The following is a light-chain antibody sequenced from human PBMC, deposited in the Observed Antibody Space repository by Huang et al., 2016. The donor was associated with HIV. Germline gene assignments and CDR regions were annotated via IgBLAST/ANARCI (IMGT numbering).Light chain of an antibody. CDR3: MQTIQLPYT. V-gene: IGKV2D-29*02. CDR2: EVS. Sequence: IVMTQTPLSLSVTPGQPASISCKSSESLLHSDGKTCLCWYLQKPGQSPQLLIHEVSTRCSGVPDRFSGSGSGTDFTLNISRVEAEDVGIYYCMQTIQLPYTFGQGAKLEIK. J-gene: IGKJ2*01. CDR1: ESLLHSDGKTC.